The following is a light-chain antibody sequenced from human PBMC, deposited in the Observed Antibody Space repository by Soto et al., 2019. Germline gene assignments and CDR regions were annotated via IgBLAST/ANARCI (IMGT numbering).Light chain of an antibody. J-gene: IGLJ2*01. CDR2: LNNDGSH. CDR1: SGHSSYA. Sequence: QLVLTQSPSASASLGASVKLTCTRSSGHSSYAIAWHQMQPGKGPRYLMDLNNDGSHTKGDGLPDRFSGSSSGAERYLIISSLQSEDEADYYCQTWGTGFQVFGGGTKVTVL. CDR3: QTWGTGFQV. V-gene: IGLV4-69*01.